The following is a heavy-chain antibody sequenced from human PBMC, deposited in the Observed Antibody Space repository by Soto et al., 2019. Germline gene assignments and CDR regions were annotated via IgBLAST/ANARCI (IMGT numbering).Heavy chain of an antibody. V-gene: IGHV4-31*03. CDR3: ARDRLMATAGTARHYFGLDV. J-gene: IGHJ6*02. Sequence: SETLSITCTVSGGSIRSGGYYWSWVRQNPRRGLEWIGNIYYSGNTYYNPSLKSRLTISVDTSKNQFSLNLSSVTAADTAVYYCARDRLMATAGTARHYFGLDVWGQGTTVTVSS. CDR2: IYYSGNT. D-gene: IGHD5-18*01. CDR1: GGSIRSGGYY.